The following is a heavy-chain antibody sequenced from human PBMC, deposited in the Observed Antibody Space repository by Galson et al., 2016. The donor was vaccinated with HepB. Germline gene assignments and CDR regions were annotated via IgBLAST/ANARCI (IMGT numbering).Heavy chain of an antibody. CDR1: GYTFTTFY. D-gene: IGHD1-26*01. CDR2: IMPSGGST. J-gene: IGHJ4*02. V-gene: IGHV1-46*01. CDR3: ARDGHKWDFDY. Sequence: SVKVSCKASGYTFTTFYVHWVRQAPGQGLERIGRIMPSGGSTIYAQNFQGRVTVTGDPSTSTVYMELSSLISEDTAVYYCARDGHKWDFDYWGQGSLVTVSS.